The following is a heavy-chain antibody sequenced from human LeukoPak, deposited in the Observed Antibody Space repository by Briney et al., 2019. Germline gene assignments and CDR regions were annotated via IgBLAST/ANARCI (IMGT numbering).Heavy chain of an antibody. Sequence: GGSLRVSCAASGFTFSSYWMSWVRQARGKGLEWVANIKQDGSEKYYVDSVKGRFTISRDNAKNSLYLQMNSLRAEDTAVYYCARRYTRIAVAVRFDYWGQGTLVTVSS. D-gene: IGHD6-19*01. V-gene: IGHV3-7*01. CDR2: IKQDGSEK. CDR3: ARRYTRIAVAVRFDY. J-gene: IGHJ4*02. CDR1: GFTFSSYW.